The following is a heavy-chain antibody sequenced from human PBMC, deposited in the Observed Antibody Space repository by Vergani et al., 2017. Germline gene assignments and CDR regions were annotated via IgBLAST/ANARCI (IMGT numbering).Heavy chain of an antibody. V-gene: IGHV3-7*01. J-gene: IGHJ5*02. CDR1: GFTFSDSW. CDR3: ARDGSITMIWPPRSWFDP. Sequence: EVQLVESGGHLVQPGGSLTLSCAASGFTFSDSWMTWVRQTPGKGLEWLACIKQDGSQRYYADSVKGRFTISRDNVENSLYLQMNSLRVEDTAIYYCARDGSITMIWPPRSWFDPWGQGTLVTVSS. CDR2: IKQDGSQR. D-gene: IGHD3-22*01.